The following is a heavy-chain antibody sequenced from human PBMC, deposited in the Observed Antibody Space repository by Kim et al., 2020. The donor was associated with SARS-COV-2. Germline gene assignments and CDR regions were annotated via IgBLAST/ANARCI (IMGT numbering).Heavy chain of an antibody. D-gene: IGHD6-19*01. V-gene: IGHV3-9*01. Sequence: GGSLRLSCAASGFTFDDYAMHWVRQAPGKGLEWVSGISWNSGSIGYADSVKGRFTISRDNAKNSLYLQMNSLRAEDTALYYCAKDAREGDSSVISWGYY. CDR1: GFTFDDYA. CDR2: ISWNSGSI. J-gene: IGHJ6*01. CDR3: AKDAREGDSSVISWGYY.